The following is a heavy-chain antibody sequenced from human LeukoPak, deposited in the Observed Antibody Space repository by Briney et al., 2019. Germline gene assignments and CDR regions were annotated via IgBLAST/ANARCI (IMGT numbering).Heavy chain of an antibody. CDR2: ISYDGSNK. J-gene: IGHJ6*02. D-gene: IGHD3-10*01. CDR1: GFTFSSYG. Sequence: GGSLRLSCAASGFTFSSYGMHWVRQAPGKGLEWVAVISYDGSNKYYADSVKGRFTISRDNSKNTLYLQMNSLRAEDTAVYYCARDTTSGWRHYYYGMDVWGQGTTVTVSS. CDR3: ARDTTSGWRHYYYGMDV. V-gene: IGHV3-30*03.